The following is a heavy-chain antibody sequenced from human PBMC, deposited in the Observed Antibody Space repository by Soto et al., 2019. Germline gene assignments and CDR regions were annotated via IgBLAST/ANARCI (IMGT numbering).Heavy chain of an antibody. CDR2: ISGSGGST. CDR1: GFTFSSYA. Sequence: PGGSLILSCAASGFTFSSYAMSWVRQAPGKRLEWVSAISGSGGSTYYADSVKGRFTISRDNSKNTLYLQMNSLRAEDTAVYYCAKDSGRIIAAAGTWRVPFDYWGQGTLVTVSS. CDR3: AKDSGRIIAAAGTWRVPFDY. J-gene: IGHJ4*02. D-gene: IGHD6-13*01. V-gene: IGHV3-23*01.